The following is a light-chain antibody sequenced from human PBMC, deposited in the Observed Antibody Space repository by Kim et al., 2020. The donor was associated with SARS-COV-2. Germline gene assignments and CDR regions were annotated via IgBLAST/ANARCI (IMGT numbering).Light chain of an antibody. CDR3: ASYTTTGTFEGV. V-gene: IGLV2-14*04. CDR1: SSDGGDYID. CDR2: DIH. Sequence: SMTISCTGTSSDGGDYIDVSWYQQHPGRAPKLIIYDIHKRPSGMSNRFSASKSDNTASLTISGLQAEDEADYFCASYTTTGTFEGVFGPGTKVTVL. J-gene: IGLJ1*01.